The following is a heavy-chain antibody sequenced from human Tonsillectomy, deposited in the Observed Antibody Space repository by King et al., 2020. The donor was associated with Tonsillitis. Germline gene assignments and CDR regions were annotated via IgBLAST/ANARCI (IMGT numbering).Heavy chain of an antibody. CDR3: ARTWELPPGAFDI. Sequence: VQLVESGAEVKKPGASVKVSCKASGYIFIDYYMHWVRQAPGQGLEWMGWINPNNGDTKYAQKFQSRVTMTRDTSISTAYMELSWLRSADTAVYYCARTWELPPGAFDIWGQGTLVTVSS. CDR1: GYIFIDYY. D-gene: IGHD1-26*01. V-gene: IGHV1-2*02. CDR2: INPNNGDT. J-gene: IGHJ3*02.